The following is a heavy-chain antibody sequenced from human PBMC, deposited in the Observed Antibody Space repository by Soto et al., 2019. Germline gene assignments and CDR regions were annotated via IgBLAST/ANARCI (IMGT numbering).Heavy chain of an antibody. V-gene: IGHV1-69*02. CDR3: ASHFTGVLVLGTSPPGGDNYGWDV. Sequence: QFQLVQSGAEVKKPGSSVKVSCKASGGTFSRYTFTWVRQAPGQGLEWMGRIIPILDIPNYAQNFQGRVTMTADKSTSTAYMELSSLRSDDTAVYYCASHFTGVLVLGTSPPGGDNYGWDVWGQGTTVTVSS. J-gene: IGHJ6*02. D-gene: IGHD2-8*02. CDR1: GGTFSRYT. CDR2: IIPILDIP.